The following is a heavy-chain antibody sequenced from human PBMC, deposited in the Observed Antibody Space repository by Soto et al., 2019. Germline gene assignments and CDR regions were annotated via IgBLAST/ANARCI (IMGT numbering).Heavy chain of an antibody. CDR2: IYYSGST. J-gene: IGHJ4*02. D-gene: IGHD2-15*01. Sequence: PSETLSLTCSVSGGSISSRSDYWVWIRQPPGKGLEWIGYIYYSGSTNYNPSLKSRVTISVDTSKNQFSLKLSSVTAADTAVYYCARRYGGTFDYWGQGTLVTVSS. CDR3: ARRYGGTFDY. V-gene: IGHV4-61*05. CDR1: GGSISSRSDY.